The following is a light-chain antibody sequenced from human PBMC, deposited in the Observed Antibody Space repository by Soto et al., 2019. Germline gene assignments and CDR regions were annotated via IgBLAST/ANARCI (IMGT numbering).Light chain of an antibody. CDR1: SSDVGSYNY. J-gene: IGLJ2*01. Sequence: QSAQTQPASVSGSPGQSITISCTGTSSDVGSYNYVSWYQQYPGKAPKLMIYDVSNRPSGVSYRFSGSKSGNTASLTISGLQAEDEAHYYCSSYTTSISHVVFGGGTKLTVL. V-gene: IGLV2-14*01. CDR2: DVS. CDR3: SSYTTSISHVV.